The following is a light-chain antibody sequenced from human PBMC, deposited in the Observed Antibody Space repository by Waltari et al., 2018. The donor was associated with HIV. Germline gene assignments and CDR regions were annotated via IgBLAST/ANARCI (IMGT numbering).Light chain of an antibody. J-gene: IGLJ3*02. V-gene: IGLV1-51*01. CDR2: ENN. Sequence: QSVLTQPPSVSAAPGQKVTISCSGSSSNIGIDYVSWYQHVPGAAPRLLIYENNNRPSGIPCLVSGSKSGTSATLGITGLQTGHEADYYCGTWDHRLSAGVFGGGTKLTVL. CDR1: SSNIGIDY. CDR3: GTWDHRLSAGV.